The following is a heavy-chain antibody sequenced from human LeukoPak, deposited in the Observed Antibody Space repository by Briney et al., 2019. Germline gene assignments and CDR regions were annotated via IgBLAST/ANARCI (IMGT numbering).Heavy chain of an antibody. CDR1: GGTFSSEA. CDR3: ARVRRGKTWAHSYYYYMDV. CDR2: MNPNSGNT. D-gene: IGHD1-26*01. V-gene: IGHV1-8*03. Sequence: GASVKVSCKASGGTFSSEAFIWVRQATGQGLEWMGWMNPNSGNTGYAQKFQGRVTITRNTSISTAYMELGSLRSEDTAVYYCARVRRGKTWAHSYYYYMDVWGKGTTVTVSS. J-gene: IGHJ6*03.